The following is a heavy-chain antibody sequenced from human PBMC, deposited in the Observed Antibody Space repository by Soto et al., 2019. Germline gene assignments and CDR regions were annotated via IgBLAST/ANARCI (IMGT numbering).Heavy chain of an antibody. J-gene: IGHJ4*02. CDR1: GGSFSGYY. V-gene: IGHV4-34*01. D-gene: IGHD6-19*01. CDR2: INHSGST. CDR3: ARGGIMYSSGWSDY. Sequence: KPSETLSLTCAVYGGSFSGYYWSWIRQPPGKGLEWIGEINHSGSTNYNPSLKSRVTISVDTSKNQFSLKLSSVTAADTAVYYCARGGIMYSSGWSDYWGQGTLVTVSS.